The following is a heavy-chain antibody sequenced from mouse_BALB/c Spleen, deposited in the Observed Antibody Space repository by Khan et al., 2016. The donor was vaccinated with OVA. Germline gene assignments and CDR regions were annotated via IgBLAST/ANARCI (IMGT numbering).Heavy chain of an antibody. D-gene: IGHD4-1*01. CDR1: GFTFSAYS. J-gene: IGHJ3*01. V-gene: IGHV5-6*01. CDR2: INSAGYYT. CDR3: ASHLTGWFAY. Sequence: EVKLLESGGDLMKPGGSLKLSCAASGFTFSAYSMSWVRQTPDKRLEWVATINSAGYYTYYPDSVQGRFTISRNNAKNTLFLQMSSLKSEDTARYYGASHLTGWFAYWGQGTLVTVSA.